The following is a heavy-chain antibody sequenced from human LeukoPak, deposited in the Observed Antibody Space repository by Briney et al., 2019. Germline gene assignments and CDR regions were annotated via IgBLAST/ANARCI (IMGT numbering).Heavy chain of an antibody. D-gene: IGHD3-22*01. Sequence: GGSLRLSCAASGFTLSSYALHWVRRAPGKGLEYVSGISSNGGSTYYANSVQGRFTISRDNSKNTLYLQMGSLGAEDMAVYYCARDFYYDSSGPYFYYGMDDWGQGTTVTVSS. J-gene: IGHJ6*02. CDR2: ISSNGGST. CDR3: ARDFYYDSSGPYFYYGMDD. V-gene: IGHV3-64*01. CDR1: GFTLSSYA.